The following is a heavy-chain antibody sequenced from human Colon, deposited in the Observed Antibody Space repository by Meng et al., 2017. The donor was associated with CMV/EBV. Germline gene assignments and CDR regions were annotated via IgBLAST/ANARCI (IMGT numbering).Heavy chain of an antibody. V-gene: IGHV5-51*01. CDR2: IYPGDYDF. Sequence: GESLKISCKGSGYTFTNYWIAWVRQMPGKGLEWMGIIYPGDYDFRYSPSFQGQVTMSADKSISSAYLQWNSLKVSDTAMYYCARLESLLDCWGQGTLVTVSS. CDR1: GYTFTNYW. CDR3: ARLESLLDC. J-gene: IGHJ4*02.